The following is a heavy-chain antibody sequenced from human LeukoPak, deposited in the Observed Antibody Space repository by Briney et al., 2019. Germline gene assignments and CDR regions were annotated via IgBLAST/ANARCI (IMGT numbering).Heavy chain of an antibody. Sequence: GGSLRLSCAASGFTVSSNYMSWVRQAPGKGLEWVSVIYSGGSTYYADSVKGRFTISRDNSKNTLYLQMNSLRAEDTAVYYCARLPMVRGVWGYFDYWGQGTLVTVSS. CDR3: ARLPMVRGVWGYFDY. J-gene: IGHJ4*02. CDR2: IYSGGST. V-gene: IGHV3-66*04. D-gene: IGHD3-10*01. CDR1: GFTVSSNY.